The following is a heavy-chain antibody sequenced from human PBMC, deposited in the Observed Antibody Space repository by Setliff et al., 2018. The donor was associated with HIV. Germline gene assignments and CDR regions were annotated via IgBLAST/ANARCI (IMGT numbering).Heavy chain of an antibody. Sequence: KTSETLSLTCTASYATISTADYYWSWIRQPPGKGLEWIGFVSYTGTTHYNPSLKSRLTISIDTSENQFSLKLSSVTAADTAVYYCARLSTTSRDFDSWGQGTLVTVSS. CDR2: VSYTGTT. V-gene: IGHV4-30-4*01. CDR1: YATISTADYY. J-gene: IGHJ4*02. D-gene: IGHD2-2*01. CDR3: ARLSTTSRDFDS.